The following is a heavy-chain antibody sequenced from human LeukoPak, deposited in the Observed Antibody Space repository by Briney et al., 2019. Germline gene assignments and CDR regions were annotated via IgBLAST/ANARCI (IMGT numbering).Heavy chain of an antibody. V-gene: IGHV4-39*07. J-gene: IGHJ4*02. D-gene: IGHD5-24*01. CDR3: ARARYKGWLQSSVRYYFDY. CDR1: GGSISSSSYY. CDR2: IYYSGST. Sequence: PSETLSLTCTVSGGSISSSSYYWDWIRQPPGKGLEWIGSIYYSGSTYYNPSLKSRVTISVDTSKNQFSLKLSSVTAADTAVYYCARARYKGWLQSSVRYYFDYWGQGTLVTVSS.